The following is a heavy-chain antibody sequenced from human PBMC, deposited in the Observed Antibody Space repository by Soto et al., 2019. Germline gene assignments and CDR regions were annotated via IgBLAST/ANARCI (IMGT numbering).Heavy chain of an antibody. J-gene: IGHJ6*03. CDR3: ARGHYDFYYMDV. D-gene: IGHD3-3*01. Sequence: ASVKVSCKASGYTFTSYDIDWVRQATGQGLEWMGWMNPNSGNTGYAQKFQGRVTMTRNTSISTAYMELSSLRSEDTAVYYCARGHYDFYYMDVWGKGTTVTVS. CDR1: GYTFTSYD. CDR2: MNPNSGNT. V-gene: IGHV1-8*01.